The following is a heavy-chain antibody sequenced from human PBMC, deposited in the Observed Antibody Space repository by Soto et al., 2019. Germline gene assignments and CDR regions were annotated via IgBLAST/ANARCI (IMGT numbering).Heavy chain of an antibody. J-gene: IGHJ4*02. CDR3: AREHGSSWYVFDY. CDR2: IYYSGIT. D-gene: IGHD6-13*01. V-gene: IGHV4-61*08. Sequence: SETLSLTCAVSGGSISSGGYSWSWIRQPPGKGLEWIGYIYYSGITNYNPSLKSRVTISVDTSKNQFSLKLSSVTAADTAVYYCAREHGSSWYVFDYWGQGTLVTVSS. CDR1: GGSISSGGYS.